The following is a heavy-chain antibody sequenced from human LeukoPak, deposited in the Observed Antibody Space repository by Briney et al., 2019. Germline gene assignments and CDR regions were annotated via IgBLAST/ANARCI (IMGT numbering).Heavy chain of an antibody. CDR2: ISWDGGST. CDR1: GFTFDDYT. J-gene: IGHJ5*02. CDR3: AKGSGSYDGNWFDP. V-gene: IGHV3-43*01. D-gene: IGHD1-26*01. Sequence: GGSLRLSCAASGFTFDDYTMHWVRQAPGKGLEWVSLISWDGGSTYYADSVKGRFTISRDNSKNSLYLQMNSLGTEDTALYYCAKGSGSYDGNWFDPWGQGTLVTVSS.